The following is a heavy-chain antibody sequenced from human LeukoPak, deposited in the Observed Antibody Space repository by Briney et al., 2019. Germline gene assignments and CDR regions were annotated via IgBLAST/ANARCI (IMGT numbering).Heavy chain of an antibody. Sequence: ASVKVSCKVSGYTLTELSMHWVRQAPGKGLEWMGGFDPEDGETIYAQKFQGRVTMTEDTSTDTAYMELSSLRSEDTAVYYCATTQGNHDYVWGSYRYPLDYWGQGTLVTVSS. V-gene: IGHV1-24*01. CDR3: ATTQGNHDYVWGSYRYPLDY. J-gene: IGHJ4*02. D-gene: IGHD3-16*02. CDR2: FDPEDGET. CDR1: GYTLTELS.